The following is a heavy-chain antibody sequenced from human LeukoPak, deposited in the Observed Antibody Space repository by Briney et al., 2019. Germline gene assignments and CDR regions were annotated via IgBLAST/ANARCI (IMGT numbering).Heavy chain of an antibody. CDR3: ARDLGRGYSGEFDF. Sequence: SETLSLTCTVSGASMNNYYWSWIRQAPGKGLEWIGTIHYSGSTSYNISLKSRVTISLDTSKSQFSLRLTSVTAADTAVYYCARDLGRGYSGEFDFWGQGTLVTVSS. CDR1: GASMNNYY. D-gene: IGHD5-12*01. V-gene: IGHV4-59*01. J-gene: IGHJ4*02. CDR2: IHYSGST.